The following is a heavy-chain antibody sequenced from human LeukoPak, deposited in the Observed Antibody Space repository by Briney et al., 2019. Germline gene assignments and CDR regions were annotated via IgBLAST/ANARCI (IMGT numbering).Heavy chain of an antibody. CDR1: GFTFSSYS. D-gene: IGHD5-18*01. CDR3: ARERINSYGSPFGY. Sequence: GGSLRLSCAASGFTFSSYSMNWVRQAPGKGLEWVSSISSSSSYIYYADSVKGRFTISSDNSKNTLYLQMNSLRAEDTAVYYCARERINSYGSPFGYWGQGTLVTVSS. J-gene: IGHJ4*02. V-gene: IGHV3-21*04. CDR2: ISSSSSYI.